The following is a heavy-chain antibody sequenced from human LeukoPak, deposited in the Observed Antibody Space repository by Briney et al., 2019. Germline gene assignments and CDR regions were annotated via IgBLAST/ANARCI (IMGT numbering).Heavy chain of an antibody. CDR3: AKSLYFGELLGTCDF. Sequence: GGSLRLCCAASGFTCSSYAMTWVRQAPGKGLERVSVIRGNDASTYYADSVKGRFTISRDNSNNTLYLQMNSLRAEDTAVYYCAKSLYFGELLGTCDFWGQGTLVTVSS. J-gene: IGHJ4*02. D-gene: IGHD3-10*01. CDR2: IRGNDAST. CDR1: GFTCSSYA. V-gene: IGHV3-23*01.